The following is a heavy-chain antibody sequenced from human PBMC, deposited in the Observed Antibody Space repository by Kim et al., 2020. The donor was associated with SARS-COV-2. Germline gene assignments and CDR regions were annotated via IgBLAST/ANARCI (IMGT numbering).Heavy chain of an antibody. CDR1: GFTFSSYG. J-gene: IGHJ4*02. Sequence: GGSLRLSCAASGFTFSSYGMHWVRQAPGKGLEWVAVIWYDGSNKYYADSVKGRFTISRDNSKNTLYLQMNSLRAEDTAVYYCARDAGGAVGVDYWGQGTLVTVSS. CDR3: ARDAGGAVGVDY. CDR2: IWYDGSNK. D-gene: IGHD1-26*01. V-gene: IGHV3-33*01.